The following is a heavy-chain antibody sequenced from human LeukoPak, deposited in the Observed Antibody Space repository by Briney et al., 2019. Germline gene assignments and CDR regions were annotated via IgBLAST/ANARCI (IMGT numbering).Heavy chain of an antibody. CDR1: IYTFTSYY. Sequence: ASVTVSCKASIYTFTSYYIHWVRQAPGQGLEWMGIINPSGGSTSYPQKFQGRVTMTRDTSTSTVYMELSSLRSEDTAVYYCARGPPQGYCSSTSCYYRFDPWGQGTLVTVSS. CDR2: INPSGGST. J-gene: IGHJ5*02. CDR3: ARGPPQGYCSSTSCYYRFDP. D-gene: IGHD2-2*01. V-gene: IGHV1-46*01.